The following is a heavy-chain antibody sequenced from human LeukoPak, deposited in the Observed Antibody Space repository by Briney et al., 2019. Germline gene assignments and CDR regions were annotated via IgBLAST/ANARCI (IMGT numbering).Heavy chain of an antibody. Sequence: SGTLTLTCAVSGGSISSSNWWSWVRQPPGKGLEWIGEIYHSGSTNYNPSLKSRVTISVDTSKNQFSLKLSSVTAADTAVYYCARDLASCAGDCYSDGFDYWGQGALVTVSS. D-gene: IGHD2-21*02. V-gene: IGHV4-4*02. CDR1: GGSISSSNW. J-gene: IGHJ4*02. CDR3: ARDLASCAGDCYSDGFDY. CDR2: IYHSGST.